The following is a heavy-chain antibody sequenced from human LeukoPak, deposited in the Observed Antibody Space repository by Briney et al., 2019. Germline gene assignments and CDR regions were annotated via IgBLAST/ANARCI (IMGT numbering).Heavy chain of an antibody. Sequence: GGSLRLSCAASGFTFSDYYMSWTRQAPGKGLEWVSYISSSGSTIYYADSVKGRFTISRDNAKNSLYLQMNSLRAEDTAVYYCARETTVTAFDYWGQGTLVTVSS. CDR2: ISSSGSTI. V-gene: IGHV3-11*04. J-gene: IGHJ4*02. D-gene: IGHD4-11*01. CDR1: GFTFSDYY. CDR3: ARETTVTAFDY.